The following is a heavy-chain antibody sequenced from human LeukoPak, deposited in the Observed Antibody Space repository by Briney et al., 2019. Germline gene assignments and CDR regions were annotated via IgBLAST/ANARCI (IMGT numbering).Heavy chain of an antibody. CDR2: MNPNSGNQ. J-gene: IGHJ4*02. V-gene: IGHV1-8*01. D-gene: IGHD3-22*01. CDR1: GYTFTSYD. CDR3: AREGGIDSSGYTDY. Sequence: GSSVKVSCKASGYTFTSYDINGVGQATGQGREGIGWMNPNSGNQRYAPKLQGRVTMTRNTSISTAYLELSSLRSEDTAVYYCAREGGIDSSGYTDYWGQGTLVTVSS.